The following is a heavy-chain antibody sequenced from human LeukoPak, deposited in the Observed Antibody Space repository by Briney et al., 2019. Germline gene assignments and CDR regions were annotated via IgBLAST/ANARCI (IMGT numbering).Heavy chain of an antibody. J-gene: IGHJ4*02. D-gene: IGHD2-15*01. V-gene: IGHV3-21*01. CDR3: ARVIGYCSGGSCYVDY. CDR1: GFTFSSYS. CDR2: ISSSSSYI. Sequence: PGGSLRLSCAASGFTFSSYSMNWVRQAPGKGLEWVSSISSSSSYIYYADSVKGRFTISRDSAKNSLYLQMNSLRAEDTAVYYCARVIGYCSGGSCYVDYWGQGTLVTVSS.